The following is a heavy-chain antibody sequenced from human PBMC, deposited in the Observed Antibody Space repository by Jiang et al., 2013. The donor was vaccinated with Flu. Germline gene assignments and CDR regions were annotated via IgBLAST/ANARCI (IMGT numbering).Heavy chain of an antibody. Sequence: SSISSSSSYIYYADSVKGRFTISRDNAKNSLYLQMNSLRAEDTAVYYCARGGNYCSSGSCYSFDYWGQGTLVTVSS. D-gene: IGHD2-15*01. CDR2: ISSSSSYI. J-gene: IGHJ4*02. CDR3: ARGGNYCSSGSCYSFDY. V-gene: IGHV3-21*01.